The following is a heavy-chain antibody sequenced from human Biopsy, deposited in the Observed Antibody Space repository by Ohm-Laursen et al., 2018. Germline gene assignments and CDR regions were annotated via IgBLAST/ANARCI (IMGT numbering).Heavy chain of an antibody. V-gene: IGHV1-2*02. CDR3: ALQSVAQMKNFDY. J-gene: IGHJ4*02. CDR2: ISPKSGGT. Sequence: SSVKVSCKASAYSFGDHRIHWVRQAPGQGLEWMGWISPKSGGTNYAQKFQGNITMTKNTSMSTAYMEMSRLRSDDTAVYYCALQSVAQMKNFDYWGQGTLVTVSS. D-gene: IGHD6-19*01. CDR1: AYSFGDHR.